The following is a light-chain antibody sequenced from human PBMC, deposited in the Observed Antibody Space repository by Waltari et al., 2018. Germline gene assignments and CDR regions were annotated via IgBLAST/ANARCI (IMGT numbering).Light chain of an antibody. CDR2: YDS. CDR1: NIGSNS. CDR3: QVWDSSSDHRV. Sequence: SYVLTQPPSVSVAPGKTARITCGGNNIGSNSVHWYQQKPGQAPVLVIYYDSDRPSGIPERFSGSNSGNTATLTISRVEAGDEADYYCQVWDSSSDHRVFGTGTKVTVL. V-gene: IGLV3-21*04. J-gene: IGLJ1*01.